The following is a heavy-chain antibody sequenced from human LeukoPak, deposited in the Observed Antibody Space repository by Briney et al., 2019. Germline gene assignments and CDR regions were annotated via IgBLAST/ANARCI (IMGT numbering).Heavy chain of an antibody. Sequence: PGGSLRLSCAASGFTFNSYWMSWVRQAPGKGLEWVANIKEDGSEKYYVDSVKGRFSISRDNAKNSLYLQMNSLRAEDTAVHYCAREWYYSHSSGDYVVYYFDHWGQGTRVTVSS. CDR1: GFTFNSYW. V-gene: IGHV3-7*01. J-gene: IGHJ4*02. CDR3: AREWYYSHSSGDYVVYYFDH. CDR2: IKEDGSEK. D-gene: IGHD3-22*01.